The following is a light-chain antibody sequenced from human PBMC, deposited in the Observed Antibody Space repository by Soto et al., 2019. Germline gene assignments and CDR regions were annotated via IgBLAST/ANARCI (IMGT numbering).Light chain of an antibody. Sequence: QSALTQPRSVSGSPGQSVTISCTGISSDVGHYNFVSWYQKYPGKAPKLVLYDVNKRPSGVPGRFSGSKSGNTASPTVSGLQSDDEADYYCSSYAGGYPVLFGGGTKLTVL. V-gene: IGLV2-11*01. J-gene: IGLJ2*01. CDR1: SSDVGHYNF. CDR3: SSYAGGYPVL. CDR2: DVN.